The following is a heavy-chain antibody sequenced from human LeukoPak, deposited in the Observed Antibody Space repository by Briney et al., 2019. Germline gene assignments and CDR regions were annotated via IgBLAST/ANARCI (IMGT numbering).Heavy chain of an antibody. Sequence: SETLSLTCTVSGYSISSGYYWGWIRQPPGKGLEWIGSIYHSGSTYYNPSLKSRVTISVDTSKNQFSLKLSSVTAADTAVYYCAGYYGDNDAFDIWGQGTMVTVSS. D-gene: IGHD4-17*01. J-gene: IGHJ3*02. CDR2: IYHSGST. V-gene: IGHV4-38-2*02. CDR3: AGYYGDNDAFDI. CDR1: GYSISSGYY.